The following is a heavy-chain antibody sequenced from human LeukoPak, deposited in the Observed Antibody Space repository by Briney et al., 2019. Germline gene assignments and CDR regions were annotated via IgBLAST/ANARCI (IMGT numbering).Heavy chain of an antibody. V-gene: IGHV3-23*01. Sequence: GGSLRLSCAASGFTFSSSAVSWVRQAPGRGLEWVSAISGSGENSHYADSVRGRFTISRDNSKDTLYLQMNSLRVGDTAVYYCAKVPATKSFDSWGQGTLVTVSS. CDR2: ISGSGENS. D-gene: IGHD1-7*01. CDR3: AKVPATKSFDS. J-gene: IGHJ4*02. CDR1: GFTFSSSA.